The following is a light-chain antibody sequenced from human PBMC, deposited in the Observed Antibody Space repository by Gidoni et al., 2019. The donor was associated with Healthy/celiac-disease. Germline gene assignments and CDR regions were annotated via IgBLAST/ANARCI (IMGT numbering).Light chain of an antibody. CDR3: QHYGSSPWT. V-gene: IGKV3-20*01. CDR2: GAS. CDR1: QRVSSSY. J-gene: IGKJ1*01. Sequence: EIVSTQSPGTLSLSPGERATLSCKASQRVSSSYLAWYHQKPGQAPRLLHYGASSKATGIPDRFSGSGSGTDFTLTISRLEPEDFAVYYCQHYGSSPWTFGQGTKVEIK.